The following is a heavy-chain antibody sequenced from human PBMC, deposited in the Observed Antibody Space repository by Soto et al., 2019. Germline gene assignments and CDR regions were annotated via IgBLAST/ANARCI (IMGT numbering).Heavy chain of an antibody. Sequence: ASVKVSCKASGYTFTSYAMHWVRQAPGQRLEWMGWINAGNGNTKYSQKFQGRVTMTRDTSTSTVYMELSSLRSEDTAVYYCASSRLNDVTYYYGMDVWGQGTTVTVSS. D-gene: IGHD1-1*01. CDR2: INAGNGNT. CDR3: ASSRLNDVTYYYGMDV. CDR1: GYTFTSYA. J-gene: IGHJ6*02. V-gene: IGHV1-3*01.